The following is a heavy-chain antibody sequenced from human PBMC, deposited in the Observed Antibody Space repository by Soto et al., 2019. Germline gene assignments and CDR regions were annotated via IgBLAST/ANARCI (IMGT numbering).Heavy chain of an antibody. V-gene: IGHV4-31*03. Sequence: SETLYLTCTVSGGSISSGGYYWSWIRQHPGKGLEWIGYIYYSGSTYYNPSLKSRFTISVDTSKNQFSLKLSSVTAADTAVYYCARGGGGTTLDAFDIWGQGTMVTVSS. CDR3: ARGGGGTTLDAFDI. CDR1: GGSISSGGYY. J-gene: IGHJ3*02. D-gene: IGHD2-15*01. CDR2: IYYSGST.